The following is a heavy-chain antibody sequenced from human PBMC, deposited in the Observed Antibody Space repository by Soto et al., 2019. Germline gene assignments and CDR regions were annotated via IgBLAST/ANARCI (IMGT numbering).Heavy chain of an antibody. CDR1: GGTFSSYA. V-gene: IGHV1-69*13. Sequence: VASVKVSCKASGGTFSSYAISWVRQAPGQGLEWMGGIIPIFGTANYAQKFQGRVTITADESTSTAYMELSSLRSEDTAVYYCARSYVDTAMAPPYYFDYWGQGTLVTVSS. CDR3: ARSYVDTAMAPPYYFDY. J-gene: IGHJ4*02. CDR2: IIPIFGTA. D-gene: IGHD5-18*01.